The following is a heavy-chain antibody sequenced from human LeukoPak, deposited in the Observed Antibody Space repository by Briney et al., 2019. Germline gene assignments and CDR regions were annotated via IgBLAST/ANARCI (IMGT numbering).Heavy chain of an antibody. J-gene: IGHJ4*02. CDR3: ARGGSQRSGYDWTGIGY. D-gene: IGHD5-12*01. Sequence: PSETLSLTCTVSGGSISSYYWSWIRQHPGKGLEWIGYIYYSGSTYYNPSLKSRVTISVDTSKNQFSLKLSSVTAADTAVYYCARGGSQRSGYDWTGIGYWGQGTLVTVSS. CDR1: GGSISSYY. CDR2: IYYSGST. V-gene: IGHV4-59*06.